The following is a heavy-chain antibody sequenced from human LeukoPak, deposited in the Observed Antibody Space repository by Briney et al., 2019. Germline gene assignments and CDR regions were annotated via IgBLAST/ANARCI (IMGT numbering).Heavy chain of an antibody. CDR2: ISSSGSTI. J-gene: IGHJ5*02. CDR3: ARLLGESTIYDL. Sequence: GGSLRLSCAASGFPFNDYYMTWIRQAPGKGLEWVSHISSSGSTIYYADSVKGRVIISRDNAKNSLYLQMYSLRAEDTGVYYCARLLGESTIYDLWGQGTPVTVSS. V-gene: IGHV3-11*04. CDR1: GFPFNDYY. D-gene: IGHD3-16*01.